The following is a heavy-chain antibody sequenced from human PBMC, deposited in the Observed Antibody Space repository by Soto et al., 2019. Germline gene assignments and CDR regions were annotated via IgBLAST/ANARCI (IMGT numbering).Heavy chain of an antibody. CDR2: IIPFIGIA. V-gene: IGHV1-69*10. Sequence: GASVKVSCKASGYTFTIYRITWVRQAPGQGLEWMGWIIPFIGIANYAQKLQGRVTMTADKSTSTAYMELSSLRSEDTAVYYCARDVPGIAVAGQGAYWGQGTLVTVSS. D-gene: IGHD6-19*01. CDR3: ARDVPGIAVAGQGAY. J-gene: IGHJ4*02. CDR1: GYTFTIYR.